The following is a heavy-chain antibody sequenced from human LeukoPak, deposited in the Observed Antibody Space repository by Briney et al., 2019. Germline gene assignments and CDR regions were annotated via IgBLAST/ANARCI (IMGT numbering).Heavy chain of an antibody. Sequence: SETLSLTCTVSGGSLSSSSYYWGWIRQPPGKGLEWIGSIYYSGSTYYNPSLKSRVTISVDTSKNQFSLKLSSVTAADTAVYYCARDSAGGHYWGQGTLVTVSS. CDR1: GGSLSSSSYY. CDR2: IYYSGST. V-gene: IGHV4-39*07. D-gene: IGHD3-10*01. J-gene: IGHJ4*02. CDR3: ARDSAGGHY.